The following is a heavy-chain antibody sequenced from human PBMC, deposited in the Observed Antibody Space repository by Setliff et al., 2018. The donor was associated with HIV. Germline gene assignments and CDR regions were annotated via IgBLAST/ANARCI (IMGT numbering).Heavy chain of an antibody. CDR2: IYTSGST. CDR3: ARDGYSSGWYIYSFDP. CDR1: GGSISSYY. D-gene: IGHD6-19*01. Sequence: SETLSLTCTVSGGSISSYYWSWIRQPPGKGLEWIEYIYTSGSTNYNPSLKSRVTISVDTSKNQFSLKLSSVTAADTAVYYCARDGYSSGWYIYSFDPWGQGTLVTVSS. J-gene: IGHJ5*02. V-gene: IGHV4-4*08.